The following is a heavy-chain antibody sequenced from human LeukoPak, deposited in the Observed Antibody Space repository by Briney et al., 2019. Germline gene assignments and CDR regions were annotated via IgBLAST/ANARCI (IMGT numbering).Heavy chain of an antibody. D-gene: IGHD2-2*01. V-gene: IGHV1-18*01. CDR3: ARDVGEYCSSTNCYASHY. CDR1: GYTFTSFG. CDR2: ISAYNGDT. J-gene: IGHJ4*02. Sequence: EASVTVSCTASGYTFTSFGYTWVRQAPGQGLEWMGWISAYNGDTKSAPKFQGRVTMTTDTSTSTAYMELRSLRSDDTAVYYCARDVGEYCSSTNCYASHYWGQGTLVTVSS.